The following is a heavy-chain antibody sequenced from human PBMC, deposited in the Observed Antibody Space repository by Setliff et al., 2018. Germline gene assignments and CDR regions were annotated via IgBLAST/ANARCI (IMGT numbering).Heavy chain of an antibody. D-gene: IGHD3-22*01. V-gene: IGHV3-48*01. J-gene: IGHJ4*02. CDR3: ARGSSGYYYVGYYFDY. CDR2: ISSSSSTI. CDR1: GFTFSRYW. Sequence: PGGSLRLSCVASGFTFSRYWMSWVRQAPGKGLEWVSYISSSSSTIYYADSVKGRFTISRDNAKNSLYLQMNSLRAEDTAVYYCARGSSGYYYVGYYFDYWGQGTLVTVSS.